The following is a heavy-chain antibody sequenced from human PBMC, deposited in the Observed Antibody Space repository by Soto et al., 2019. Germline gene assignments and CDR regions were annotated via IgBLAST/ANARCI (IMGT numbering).Heavy chain of an antibody. Sequence: TGGSLRLSCAASGFTFDDYAMHWVRQAPGKGLEWVSGISWSSGSIGYADSVKGRFTISRDNAKNSLYLQMNSLRAEDTALYYCAKAITIFGVVILDAFDIWGQGTMVTVSS. CDR2: ISWSSGSI. CDR1: GFTFDDYA. CDR3: AKAITIFGVVILDAFDI. V-gene: IGHV3-9*01. J-gene: IGHJ3*02. D-gene: IGHD3-3*01.